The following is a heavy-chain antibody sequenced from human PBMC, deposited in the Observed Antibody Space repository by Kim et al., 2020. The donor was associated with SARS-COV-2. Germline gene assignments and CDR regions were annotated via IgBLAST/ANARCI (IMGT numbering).Heavy chain of an antibody. J-gene: IGHJ2*01. D-gene: IGHD1-26*01. Sequence: GGSLRLSCAASGFTFSSYSMNWVRQAPGKGLEWVSSISSSSSYIYYADSVKGRFTISRDNAKNSLYLQMNSLRAEDTAVYYCARDVLVGATGWYFDLWGRGTLVTVSS. V-gene: IGHV3-21*01. CDR2: ISSSSSYI. CDR1: GFTFSSYS. CDR3: ARDVLVGATGWYFDL.